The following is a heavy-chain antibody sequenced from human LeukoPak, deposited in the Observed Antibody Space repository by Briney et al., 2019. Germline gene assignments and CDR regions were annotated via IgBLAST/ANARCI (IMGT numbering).Heavy chain of an antibody. CDR2: ISYDGSNK. CDR3: ARDTLLDYYDSSGHEY. Sequence: GGSLRLTCAASGFTFSSYAMHWVRQAPGKGLEWVAVISYDGSNKYYADSVKGRFTTSRDNSKNTLYLQMNSLRAEDTAVYYCARDTLLDYYDSSGHEYWGQGTLVTVSS. D-gene: IGHD3-22*01. CDR1: GFTFSSYA. V-gene: IGHV3-30*04. J-gene: IGHJ4*02.